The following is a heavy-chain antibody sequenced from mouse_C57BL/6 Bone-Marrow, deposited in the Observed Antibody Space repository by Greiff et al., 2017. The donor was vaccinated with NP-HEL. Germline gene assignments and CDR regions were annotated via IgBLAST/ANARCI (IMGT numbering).Heavy chain of an antibody. D-gene: IGHD1-1*01. J-gene: IGHJ3*01. Sequence: EVQLQESGGDLVKPGGSLKLSCAASGFTFSSYGMSWVRQTPDKRLEWVATISSGGSYTYYLDSVKGRFTISRDNAKNTLYLQMSSLKSEDTAMYYCARHEITTVVATRFAYWGQGTLVTVSA. V-gene: IGHV5-6*01. CDR1: GFTFSSYG. CDR3: ARHEITTVVATRFAY. CDR2: ISSGGSYT.